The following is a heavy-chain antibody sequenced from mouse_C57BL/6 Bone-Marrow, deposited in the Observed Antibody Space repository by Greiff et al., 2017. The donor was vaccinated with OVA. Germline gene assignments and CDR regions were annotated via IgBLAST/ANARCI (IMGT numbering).Heavy chain of an antibody. J-gene: IGHJ3*01. CDR2: INPSTGGT. CDR1: GYSFTGYY. CDR3: ARSGDYDWFAY. Sequence: EVQLQQSGPELVKPGASVKISCKASGYSFTGYYMNWVKQSPEKSLEWIGEINPSTGGTTYNQKFKAKATLTVDKSSSTAYMRLKSLTSEDSAVYYCARSGDYDWFAYWGQGTLVTVSA. D-gene: IGHD2-4*01. V-gene: IGHV1-42*01.